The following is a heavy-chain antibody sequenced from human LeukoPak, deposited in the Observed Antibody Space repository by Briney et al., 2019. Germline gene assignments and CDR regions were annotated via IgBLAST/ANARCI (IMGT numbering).Heavy chain of an antibody. Sequence: SETLSLTCAVYGGSFSGYYWSWIRQPPGKGLEWIGEINHSGSTNYNPSLKSRVTISVDTSKNQFSLKLSSVTAADTAVYYCARGGQLWLPRAGYYFDYWGQGTLVTVSS. J-gene: IGHJ4*02. CDR3: ARGGQLWLPRAGYYFDY. CDR2: INHSGST. V-gene: IGHV4-34*01. CDR1: GGSFSGYY. D-gene: IGHD5-18*01.